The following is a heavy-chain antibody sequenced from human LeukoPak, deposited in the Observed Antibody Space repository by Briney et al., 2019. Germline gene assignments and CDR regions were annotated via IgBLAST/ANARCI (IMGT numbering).Heavy chain of an antibody. CDR1: GFTFSSYG. CDR2: IRYDGSNK. Sequence: GGSLRLSCAASGFTFSSYGMHWVRQAPGKGLEWVALIRYDGSNKYYADSVKGRFTISRDNSKNTLYLQMNSLRAEDTAVYYCAKDPLYSSSWGGDYWGQGTLVTVSS. D-gene: IGHD6-13*01. CDR3: AKDPLYSSSWGGDY. J-gene: IGHJ4*02. V-gene: IGHV3-30*02.